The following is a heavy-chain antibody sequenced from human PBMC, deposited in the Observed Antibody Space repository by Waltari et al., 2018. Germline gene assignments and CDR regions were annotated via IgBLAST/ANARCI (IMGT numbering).Heavy chain of an antibody. J-gene: IGHJ4*02. D-gene: IGHD4-17*01. CDR1: GSSLSDYG. CDR2: ISSSGPTI. CDR3: ARVWGVTTSDF. V-gene: IGHV3-48*03. Sequence: EVQLVESGGGLVQPGGSLRLSCAASGSSLSDYGMNWVRQAPGRGLEWLSFISSSGPTIHYADSVKGRFTVSRDNTKNSLSLQMNSLRAEDTAVYYCARVWGVTTSDFWGQGTLVTVSS.